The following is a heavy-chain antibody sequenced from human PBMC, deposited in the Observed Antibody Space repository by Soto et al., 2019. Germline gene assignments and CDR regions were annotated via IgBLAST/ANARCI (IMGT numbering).Heavy chain of an antibody. CDR2: ISYDGSNK. CDR1: GFTFSSYA. CDR3: ARDQPLRYFDWLGWFDP. D-gene: IGHD3-9*01. J-gene: IGHJ5*02. V-gene: IGHV3-30-3*01. Sequence: GGSLRLSCAASGFTFSSYAMHWVRQAPGKGLEWVAVISYDGSNKYYADSVKGRFTISRDNSKNTLYLQMNSLRAEDTAVYYCARDQPLRYFDWLGWFDPWGQGTLVTVSS.